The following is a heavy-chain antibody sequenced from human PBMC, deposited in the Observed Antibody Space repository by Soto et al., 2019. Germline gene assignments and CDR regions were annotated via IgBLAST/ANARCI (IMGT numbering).Heavy chain of an antibody. CDR3: GRCRTDSYAMDV. V-gene: IGHV1-18*01. CDR2: ISPYNGRT. J-gene: IGHJ6*02. Sequence: ASVKVSCKASGYSFTSYGIAWVRQVPGQGPEWMGWISPYNGRTHYAQNVQGRVVMTTDISTNIVYLELRSLRSDDTAMYYCGRCRTDSYAMDVWGQGXTVTVSS. D-gene: IGHD1-1*01. CDR1: GYSFTSYG.